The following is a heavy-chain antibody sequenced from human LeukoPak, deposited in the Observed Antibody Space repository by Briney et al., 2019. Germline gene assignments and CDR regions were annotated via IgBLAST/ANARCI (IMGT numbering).Heavy chain of an antibody. J-gene: IGHJ5*02. V-gene: IGHV4-34*01. CDR3: ARAEQEGYYGSGDWFDP. CDR1: GGSFSGYY. D-gene: IGHD3-10*01. CDR2: INHSGST. Sequence: SETLSLTCAVYGGSFSGYYWSWIRQPPGKGLEWIGEINHSGSTNYNPSLKSRVTISVDTSKNQFSLKLSSVTAADTAVYYCARAEQEGYYGSGDWFDPWGQGTLVTVSS.